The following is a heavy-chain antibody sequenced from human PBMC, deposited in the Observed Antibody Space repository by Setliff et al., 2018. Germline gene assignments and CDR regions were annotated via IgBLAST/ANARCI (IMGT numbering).Heavy chain of an antibody. CDR3: AKRGPYCSGGTCHYYFDY. CDR1: GFTFSSYA. V-gene: IGHV3-23*01. D-gene: IGHD2-15*01. J-gene: IGHJ4*02. CDR2: ISGSGGST. Sequence: PGGSLRLSCAASGFTFSSYAMSWVRQAPGKGLEWVSAISGSGGSTYYADSVKGRFTISRDNSKNTLSLQMNSLRAEDTAVYYCAKRGPYCSGGTCHYYFDYWGQGTLVTVSS.